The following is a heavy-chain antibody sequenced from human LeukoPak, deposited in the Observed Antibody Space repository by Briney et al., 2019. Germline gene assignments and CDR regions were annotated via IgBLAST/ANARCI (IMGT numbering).Heavy chain of an antibody. V-gene: IGHV3-66*02. D-gene: IGHD3-22*01. J-gene: IGHJ6*02. CDR3: ARESLYYDSSGPGV. Sequence: GGSLILSCTAPGLPLSNNYITWVRQAPGKGLEWVSVIFSGGSTYYADSVKGRFTISRDSSKNTLYLQMNSLRAEDTAVYYCARESLYYDSSGPGVWGQGTTVTVSS. CDR1: GLPLSNNY. CDR2: IFSGGST.